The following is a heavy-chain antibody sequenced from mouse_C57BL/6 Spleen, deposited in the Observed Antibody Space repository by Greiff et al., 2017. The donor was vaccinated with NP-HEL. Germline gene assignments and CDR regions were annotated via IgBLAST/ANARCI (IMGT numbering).Heavy chain of an antibody. CDR3: TRNNGNAFDY. D-gene: IGHD1-1*01. V-gene: IGHV1-15*01. CDR1: GYTFTDYE. Sequence: QVQLQQSGAELVRPGASVTLSCKASGYTFTDYEMHWVKQTPVHGLEWIGAIDPETGGTAYKQKFKGKAILTADKSSSTAYMELRSLTSEDSAVYYCTRNNGNAFDYWGQGTTLTVSS. J-gene: IGHJ2*01. CDR2: IDPETGGT.